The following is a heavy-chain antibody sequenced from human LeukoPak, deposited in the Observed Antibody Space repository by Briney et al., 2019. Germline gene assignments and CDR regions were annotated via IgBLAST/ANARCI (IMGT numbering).Heavy chain of an antibody. V-gene: IGHV4-59*11. CDR2: IYDRGST. Sequence: SETLSLTCTVTGASISSHYWCWIQRTPGTGLEWIGDIYDRGSTTYNPSLKSRVSISVDTSRNQFSLNLRSVTAADTAVYYCAKIEVGRFDPWGQGTLVTVSS. D-gene: IGHD1-26*01. CDR3: AKIEVGRFDP. CDR1: GASISSHY. J-gene: IGHJ5*02.